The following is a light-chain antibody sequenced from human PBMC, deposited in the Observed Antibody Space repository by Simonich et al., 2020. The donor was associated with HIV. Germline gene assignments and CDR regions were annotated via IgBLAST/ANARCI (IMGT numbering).Light chain of an antibody. V-gene: IGKV4-1*01. CDR1: QSVLYSSNNKNY. J-gene: IGKJ1*01. CDR2: WAS. CDR3: QQYYSIPPT. Sequence: DIVMTQSPDSLTMSLGERATINCRSGQSVLYSSNNKNYLAWYQQKPGQPPKLLIYWASTRQSGVPDRFSGGGSGTDFTLTISSLQAEDVAVYYCQQYYSIPPTFGQGTKVEIK.